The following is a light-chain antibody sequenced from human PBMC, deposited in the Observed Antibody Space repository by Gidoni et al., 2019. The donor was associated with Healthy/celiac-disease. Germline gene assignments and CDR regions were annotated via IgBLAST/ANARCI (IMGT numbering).Light chain of an antibody. CDR2: EVS. Sequence: QSALTQPSSVSGSPGQSITICCTGTSSDVGGYNYVHWYQQHPGKAPKLMIYEVSNLPSGVSNRFPGSKSVNTASMTISGLQAEDEADYYCSSYTSSSTLAYVFGAGTKVTVL. J-gene: IGLJ1*01. V-gene: IGLV2-14*01. CDR1: SSDVGGYNY. CDR3: SSYTSSSTLAYV.